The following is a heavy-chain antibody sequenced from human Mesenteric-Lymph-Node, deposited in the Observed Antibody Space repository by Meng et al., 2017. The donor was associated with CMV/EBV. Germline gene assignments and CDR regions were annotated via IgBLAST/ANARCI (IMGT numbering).Heavy chain of an antibody. CDR2: IYPGDSDT. V-gene: IGHV5-51*01. CDR3: ARLRGRWDPHSTFDY. CDR1: GYSFATYW. D-gene: IGHD4-23*01. J-gene: IGHJ4*02. Sequence: GESLKISCKASGYSFATYWIGWVRQMPGKGLEWMGIIYPGDSDTKYSPSFQGQVTISADKSISTAYLQWSSLKASDTAMYYCARLRGRWDPHSTFDYWGQGTLVTVSS.